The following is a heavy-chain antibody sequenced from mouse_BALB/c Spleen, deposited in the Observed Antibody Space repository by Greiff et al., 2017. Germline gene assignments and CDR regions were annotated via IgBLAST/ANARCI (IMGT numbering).Heavy chain of an antibody. V-gene: IGHV1-5*01. CDR3: TKGSLYYGNYVGFAY. CDR1: GYTFTSYW. D-gene: IGHD2-1*01. J-gene: IGHJ3*01. CDR2: IYPGNSDT. Sequence: EVQLQQSGTVLARPGASVKMSCKASGYTFTSYWMHWVKQRPGQGLEWIGAIYPGNSDTSYNQKFKGKAKLTAVTSTSTAYMELSSLTNEDSAVYYCTKGSLYYGNYVGFAYWGQGTLVTVSA.